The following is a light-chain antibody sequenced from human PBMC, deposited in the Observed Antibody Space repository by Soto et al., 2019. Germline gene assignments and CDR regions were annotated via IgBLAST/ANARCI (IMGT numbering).Light chain of an antibody. CDR3: QSFESSLSGWV. J-gene: IGLJ3*02. CDR2: SNN. V-gene: IGLV1-40*01. CDR1: SSNIGACND. Sequence: QSVLTQPPSVSGAPGQRVTISCTGSSSNIGACNDVSWYQQLPGTAPKLLIYSNNNRPSGVPDRFSGSKSGTSASLAITGLQAEDEADYYCQSFESSLSGWVFGGGTKLTVL.